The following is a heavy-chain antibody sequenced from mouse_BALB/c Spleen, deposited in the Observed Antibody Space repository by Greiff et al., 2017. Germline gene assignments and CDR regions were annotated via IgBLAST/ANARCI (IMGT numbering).Heavy chain of an antibody. CDR2: IYPGNGDT. CDR3: ARQDWDRAMDY. D-gene: IGHD4-1*01. CDR1: GYTFTSYN. Sequence: QVQLQQPGAELVKPGASVKMSCKASGYTFTSYNMHWVKQTPGQGLEWIGAIYPGNGDTSYNQKFKGKATLTADKSSSTAYMQLSSLTSEDSAVYYCARQDWDRAMDYWGQGTSVTVSS. J-gene: IGHJ4*01. V-gene: IGHV1-12*01.